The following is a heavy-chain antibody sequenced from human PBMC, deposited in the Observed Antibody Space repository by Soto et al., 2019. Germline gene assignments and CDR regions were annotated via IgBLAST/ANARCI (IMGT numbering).Heavy chain of an antibody. Sequence: GESLKISCKGSGYSFTSYWISWVRQMPGKGLEWMGRIDPSDSYTNYSPSFQGHVTISADKSISTAYLQWSSLKASDTAMYYCARHVDTAMVTYSYGMDVWGQGTTVTVSS. D-gene: IGHD5-18*01. J-gene: IGHJ6*02. V-gene: IGHV5-10-1*01. CDR3: ARHVDTAMVTYSYGMDV. CDR1: GYSFTSYW. CDR2: IDPSDSYT.